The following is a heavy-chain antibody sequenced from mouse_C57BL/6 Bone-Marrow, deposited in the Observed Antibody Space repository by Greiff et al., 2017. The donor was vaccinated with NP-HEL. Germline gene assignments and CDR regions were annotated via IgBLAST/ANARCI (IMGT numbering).Heavy chain of an antibody. J-gene: IGHJ1*03. V-gene: IGHV1-7*01. D-gene: IGHD1-1*01. CDR1: GYTFTSYW. CDR3: ASSDYYGSSYEGYWYVDV. Sequence: QVQLQQSGAELAKPGASVKLSCKASGYTFTSYWMHWVKQRPGQGLEWIGYINPSSGYTKYNQKFKDKATLTADKSSSTAYMQLSSLTYEDSAVYYCASSDYYGSSYEGYWYVDVWGTGTTVTVSS. CDR2: INPSSGYT.